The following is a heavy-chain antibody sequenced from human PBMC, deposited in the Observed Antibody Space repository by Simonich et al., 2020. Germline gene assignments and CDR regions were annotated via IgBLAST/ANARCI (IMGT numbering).Heavy chain of an antibody. V-gene: IGHV3-7*01. J-gene: IGHJ6*03. Sequence: EVQLVESGGGLVQPGGSLRLSCAASGFTFSSYWMRWVRQAPGTGLEWVANIKQDGSEKYYVDSVKGRFTISRDNAKNSLYLQMNSLRAEDTAVYYCARDGLGTAYYYYMDVWGKGTTVTVSS. D-gene: IGHD2-21*02. CDR3: ARDGLGTAYYYYMDV. CDR2: IKQDGSEK. CDR1: GFTFSSYW.